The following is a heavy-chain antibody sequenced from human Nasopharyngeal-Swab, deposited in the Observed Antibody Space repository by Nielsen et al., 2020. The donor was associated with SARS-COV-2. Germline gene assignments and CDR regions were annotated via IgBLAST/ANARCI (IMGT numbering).Heavy chain of an antibody. Sequence: GESLMTSCASSGFTFSHYGMHWVRQAPGKGLEWVAAIWYDGTNKYYLDSVKDRFTISRDNSKNTVYLQMNSLGAEDTAVYYCVRWSGGWAFDIGGQGTMVTVSS. J-gene: IGHJ3*02. D-gene: IGHD2-15*01. CDR1: GFTFSHYG. CDR2: IWYDGTNK. CDR3: VRWSGGWAFDI. V-gene: IGHV3-33*03.